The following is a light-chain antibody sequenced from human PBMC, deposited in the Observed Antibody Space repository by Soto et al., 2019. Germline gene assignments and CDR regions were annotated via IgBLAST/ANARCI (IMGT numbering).Light chain of an antibody. CDR2: DTS. V-gene: IGKV3-20*01. Sequence: EIVVTQSPATLSVSPGERVTLSCRASQSVSSSLAWYQQRPGQAPRLLIYDTSTRAPGIAARFSGSGSETDFTLTISRLEPEDSAVYYCQQYGSSPTWTFGQGTKVDIK. J-gene: IGKJ1*01. CDR3: QQYGSSPTWT. CDR1: QSVSSS.